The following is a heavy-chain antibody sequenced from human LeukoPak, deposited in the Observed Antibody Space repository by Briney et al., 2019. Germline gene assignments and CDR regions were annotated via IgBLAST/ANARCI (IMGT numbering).Heavy chain of an antibody. Sequence: PGGSLRLSCVASGFSSRNFGMHWVRQDPGKGLEWVTFIRDDGSNIYYADSVKGRFTISRDNSKNTLYLQMNSLRADDMAVYYCAKDRFSGASGNYPPFYFDSWGQGTLVTVSS. D-gene: IGHD3-10*01. CDR3: AKDRFSGASGNYPPFYFDS. V-gene: IGHV3-30*02. CDR1: GFSSRNFG. J-gene: IGHJ4*02. CDR2: IRDDGSNI.